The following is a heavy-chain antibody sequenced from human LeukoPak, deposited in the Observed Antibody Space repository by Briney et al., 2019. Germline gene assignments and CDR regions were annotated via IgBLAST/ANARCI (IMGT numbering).Heavy chain of an antibody. V-gene: IGHV1-69*05. D-gene: IGHD6-13*01. CDR1: GGTFSSYA. CDR3: ARAGGGYDYYYYMDV. CDR2: IIPIFGTA. Sequence: GASVKVSCKASGGTFSSYAISWVRQAPGQGLEWMGGIIPIFGTANYAQKFQGRVTITTDESTSTAYMELSSLRSEDTAVYYCARAGGGYDYYYYMDVWGKGTTVTVSS. J-gene: IGHJ6*03.